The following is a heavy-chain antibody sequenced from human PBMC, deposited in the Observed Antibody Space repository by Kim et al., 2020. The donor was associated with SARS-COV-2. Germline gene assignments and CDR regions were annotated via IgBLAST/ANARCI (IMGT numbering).Heavy chain of an antibody. D-gene: IGHD5-12*01. Sequence: GGSLRLSCAASGFTFDDYAMHWVRQAPGKGLEWVSLISGDGGSTYYADSVKGRFTISRDNSKNSMYLQMNSLRTEDTALYYCAKIQRLHLYYYYYGMDVWGQGTTVTVSS. CDR1: GFTFDDYA. CDR3: AKIQRLHLYYYYYGMDV. CDR2: ISGDGGST. J-gene: IGHJ6*02. V-gene: IGHV3-43*02.